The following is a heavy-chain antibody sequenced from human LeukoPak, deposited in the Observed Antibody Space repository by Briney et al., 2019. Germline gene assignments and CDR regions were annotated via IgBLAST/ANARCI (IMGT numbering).Heavy chain of an antibody. J-gene: IGHJ4*02. Sequence: GGSLRLSCAASGFTFGSFSMTWVRQAPGKGLEWVSTISSSGTYIYYADSVKGRFTNSRDNANNSLYLQMNSLRAEDTAVYYCARDPGRSGGSCYSDYWGQGTLATVSS. CDR3: ARDPGRSGGSCYSDY. V-gene: IGHV3-21*01. CDR2: ISSSGTYI. CDR1: GFTFGSFS. D-gene: IGHD2-15*01.